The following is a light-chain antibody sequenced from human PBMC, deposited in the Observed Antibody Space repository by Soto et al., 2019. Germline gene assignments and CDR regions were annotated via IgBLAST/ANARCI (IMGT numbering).Light chain of an antibody. CDR3: QQSFITHRS. J-gene: IGKJ1*01. CDR1: QNIRSY. CDR2: DAT. Sequence: DIQMIQSPSFLSASVGDRVTISCRASQNIRSYVNWYQHKAGKAPKLLIHDATTLQSGVPSRFSGSGSGTDFTLTITSLQPEDFAIYYCQQSFITHRSFGQGTKVDIK. V-gene: IGKV1-39*01.